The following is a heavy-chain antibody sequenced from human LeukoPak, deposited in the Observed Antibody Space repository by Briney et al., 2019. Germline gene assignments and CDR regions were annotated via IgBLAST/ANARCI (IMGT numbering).Heavy chain of an antibody. Sequence: SETLSLTCTASGGSISSSSYYWGWIRQPPGKGLEWIGSIYYSGSTYYNPSLNSRVTISVDTTKNQFSLKLRSVTAADTAVYYSARRDMTALTAYAFDIWGQGTMVTVSS. CDR3: ARRDMTALTAYAFDI. J-gene: IGHJ3*02. CDR2: IYYSGST. CDR1: GGSISSSSYY. V-gene: IGHV4-39*01. D-gene: IGHD4-11*01.